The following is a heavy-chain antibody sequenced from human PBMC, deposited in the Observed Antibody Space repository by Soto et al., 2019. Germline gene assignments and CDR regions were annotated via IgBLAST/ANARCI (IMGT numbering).Heavy chain of an antibody. V-gene: IGHV4-34*01. J-gene: IGHJ4*02. CDR2: INHSGST. CDR1: GGSFSGYY. D-gene: IGHD2-21*02. Sequence: SETLSLTCAVYGGSFSGYYWSWIRQPPGKGLEWIGEINHSGSTNYNPSLKSRVTISVDTSKNQFSLKLSSVTAADTAVYYCAREGPSGDLDYWGQGTLVTVSS. CDR3: AREGPSGDLDY.